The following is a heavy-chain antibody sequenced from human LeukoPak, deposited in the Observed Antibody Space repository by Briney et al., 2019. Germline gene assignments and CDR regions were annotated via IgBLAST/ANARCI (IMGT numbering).Heavy chain of an antibody. CDR2: INHSGST. CDR1: GGSFSGYY. J-gene: IGHJ6*03. V-gene: IGHV4-34*01. D-gene: IGHD2-15*01. Sequence: PSETLSLTCAVYGGSFSGYYWSWIRQPPGKGLEWIGEINHSGSTNYNPSLKSRVTISVDTSKNQFSLKLSSVTAADTAVYYCARGSALGPKNYYYYMDVWGKGTTVTVSS. CDR3: ARGSALGPKNYYYYMDV.